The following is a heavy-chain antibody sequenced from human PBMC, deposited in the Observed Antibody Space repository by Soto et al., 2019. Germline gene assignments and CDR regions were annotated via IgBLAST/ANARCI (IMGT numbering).Heavy chain of an antibody. CDR1: GFTFSTYA. V-gene: IGHV3-48*01. CDR2: SNGGSTYI. J-gene: IGHJ1*01. CDR3: VKGCKRGYGFGL. Sequence: EVQLVESGGGLVQPGGSLRLSCEASGFTFSTYAMDWVRQAPGKGLEWLSYSNGGSTYIFYADSVRGRFTISRDNVKKSLYLQMGSLAAGGQGVYFWVKGCKRGYGFGLRGQGTLVTGSS. D-gene: IGHD6-19*01.